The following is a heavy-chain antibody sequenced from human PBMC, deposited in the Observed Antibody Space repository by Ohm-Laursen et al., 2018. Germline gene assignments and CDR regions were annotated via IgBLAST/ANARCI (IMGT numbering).Heavy chain of an antibody. CDR2: SRDKANSYTT. CDR1: GFTFSNAW. CDR3: ARTRNFQPYDV. Sequence: SLRLSCAASGFTFSNAWMSWVRQAPGKGLELVASSRDKANSYTTAYVASVKGRFSISRDDSENSLYLQMNSLKTEDTAVYYCARTRNFQPYDVWGQGTMVIVSS. J-gene: IGHJ3*01. D-gene: IGHD2/OR15-2a*01. V-gene: IGHV3-72*01.